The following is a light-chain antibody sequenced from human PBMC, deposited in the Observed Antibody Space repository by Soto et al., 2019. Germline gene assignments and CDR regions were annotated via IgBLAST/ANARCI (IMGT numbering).Light chain of an antibody. Sequence: DIQMTQSPSSLSASVGDRVTITCRASQSIASYLNWYQQKPGKAPKLLIYAASNLQTGVPSRFSGSGSGTDFTLTISSLQPEDGATYYSQQRYNTPRTCGHGTKVDIK. V-gene: IGKV1-39*01. CDR3: QQRYNTPRT. CDR1: QSIASY. CDR2: AAS. J-gene: IGKJ1*01.